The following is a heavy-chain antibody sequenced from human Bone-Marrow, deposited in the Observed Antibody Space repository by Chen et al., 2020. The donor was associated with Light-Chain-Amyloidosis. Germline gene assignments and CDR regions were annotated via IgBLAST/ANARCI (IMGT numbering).Heavy chain of an antibody. V-gene: IGHV4-39*07. Sequence: QLQLQESGPGLVKPSETLSLTCTVSGGSISSSSYYWGWIRQPPGTGLEWLGSIYYSGSTYYNPSLKSRVTIAVDTSKNQFSRKLSSVTAADTAVYYCARDPYDYVWGSYRPNNNWFDPWGQGTLVTVSS. D-gene: IGHD3-16*02. CDR1: GGSISSSSYY. J-gene: IGHJ5*02. CDR2: IYYSGST. CDR3: ARDPYDYVWGSYRPNNNWFDP.